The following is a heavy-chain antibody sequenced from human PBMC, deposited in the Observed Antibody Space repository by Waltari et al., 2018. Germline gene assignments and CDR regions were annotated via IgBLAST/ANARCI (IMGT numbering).Heavy chain of an antibody. D-gene: IGHD3-10*01. CDR1: GFTFSSYA. Sequence: EVQLLESGGGLVQPGGSLRLSCAASGFTFSSYAMSWVRQAPGKGLEWVSVIYSGGSTYDADSVKGRFTISRDNSKNTLYLQMNSLRAEDTAVYYCAKGRPSFTYYYGSGDYYYYMDVWGKGTTVTVSS. V-gene: IGHV3-23*03. CDR2: IYSGGST. J-gene: IGHJ6*03. CDR3: AKGRPSFTYYYGSGDYYYYMDV.